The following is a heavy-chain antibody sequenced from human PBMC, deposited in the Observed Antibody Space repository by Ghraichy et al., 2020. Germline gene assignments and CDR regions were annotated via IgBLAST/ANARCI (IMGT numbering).Heavy chain of an antibody. J-gene: IGHJ3*02. D-gene: IGHD3-22*01. CDR3: ARDTEITMIVVVIPPGAFDI. Sequence: SETLSLTCTVSGGSISSSSYYWGWIRQPPGKGLEWIGSIYYSGSTYYNPSLKSRVTISVDTSKNQFSLKLSSVTAADTAVYYCARDTEITMIVVVIPPGAFDIWGQGTMVTVSS. CDR2: IYYSGST. V-gene: IGHV4-39*07. CDR1: GGSISSSSYY.